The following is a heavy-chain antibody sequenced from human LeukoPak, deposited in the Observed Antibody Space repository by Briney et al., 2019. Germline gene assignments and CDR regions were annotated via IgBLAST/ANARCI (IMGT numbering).Heavy chain of an antibody. V-gene: IGHV3-23*01. J-gene: IGHJ4*02. D-gene: IGHD2-2*01. CDR2: ISGSGGST. CDR3: AKVRGYCSSTSCYPEYYFDY. Sequence: PGGSLRLSCAASGFTFSSYAMSWVRQAPGKGLEWVSAISGSGGSTYYADSVKGRFTISRDNSKNTLYLQMNSLRAEDTAVHYCAKVRGYCSSTSCYPEYYFDYWGQGTLVTVSS. CDR1: GFTFSSYA.